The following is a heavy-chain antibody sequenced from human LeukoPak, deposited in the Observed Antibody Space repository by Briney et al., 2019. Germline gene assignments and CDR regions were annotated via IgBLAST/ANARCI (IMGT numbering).Heavy chain of an antibody. CDR1: GFTVSSNY. Sequence: GGSLRLSCAASGFTVSSNYMSWVRQAPGKGLEWVSVIYSGGSTYYADSVKGRFTISRDNSKNTLYLQMNSLRAEDTAVYYCARDVNAGYSSGYAFDIWGQGTMVTASS. CDR2: IYSGGST. D-gene: IGHD6-19*01. J-gene: IGHJ3*02. V-gene: IGHV3-66*01. CDR3: ARDVNAGYSSGYAFDI.